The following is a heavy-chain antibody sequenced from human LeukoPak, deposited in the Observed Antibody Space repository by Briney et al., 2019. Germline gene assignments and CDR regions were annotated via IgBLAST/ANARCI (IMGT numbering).Heavy chain of an antibody. J-gene: IGHJ4*02. V-gene: IGHV4-34*01. Sequence: PSESLSLTCAVYGGSFSGYYWSWIRQPPGKGLEWIGEINHSGSTNYNPSLKSRVTISVNTSKNQFSLKLSSVTAADTAVYYCARAAPLLNYYGSGSYRNYFDYWGQGTLVTVSS. CDR1: GGSFSGYY. CDR2: INHSGST. CDR3: ARAAPLLNYYGSGSYRNYFDY. D-gene: IGHD3-10*01.